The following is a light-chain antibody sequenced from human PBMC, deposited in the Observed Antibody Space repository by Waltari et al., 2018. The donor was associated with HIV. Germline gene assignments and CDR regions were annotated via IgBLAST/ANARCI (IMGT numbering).Light chain of an antibody. Sequence: QSALTQPPSASGSPGQSVTISCTGTSSDAGGYNYVPCYQQHPGKAPKLMTYEVSKRPSGVPDRFSGSKSGNTASLTVSGLQAEDEADYYCNSYAGSNNVVFGGGTKVTVL. CDR1: SSDAGGYNY. V-gene: IGLV2-8*01. CDR2: EVS. CDR3: NSYAGSNNVV. J-gene: IGLJ2*01.